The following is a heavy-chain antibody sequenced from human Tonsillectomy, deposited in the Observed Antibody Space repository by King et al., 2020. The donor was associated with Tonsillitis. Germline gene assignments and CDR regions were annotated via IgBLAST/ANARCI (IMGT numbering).Heavy chain of an antibody. V-gene: IGHV4-61*02. CDR1: GGSVTSGSYY. J-gene: IGHJ4*02. D-gene: IGHD2-2*01. Sequence: VQLQESGPGLVKPSQTLSLTCTVSGGSVTSGSYYYTWIRQPAGKGLEWIGRIYTSGTTNYNPSLKSRVTISVDTSKNQFSLNLTSVTAADTAVYFCAREPLTRYCRSASCLDYWGQGTLVTVSS. CDR2: IYTSGTT. CDR3: AREPLTRYCRSASCLDY.